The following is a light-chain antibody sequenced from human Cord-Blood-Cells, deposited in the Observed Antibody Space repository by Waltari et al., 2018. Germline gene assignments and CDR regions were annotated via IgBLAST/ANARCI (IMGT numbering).Light chain of an antibody. J-gene: IGLJ3*02. CDR2: EGS. CDR3: CSYAGSSTWV. CDR1: SSDVGSYNL. Sequence: QSALTQPASVSGSPGQSITISCTGTSSDVGSYNLVSWYQQHPGKAPKLMIYEGSKRPSGVAIHLSGSKSGNTASLTISGLHAEDEADYYCCSYAGSSTWVFGGGTKLTVL. V-gene: IGLV2-23*01.